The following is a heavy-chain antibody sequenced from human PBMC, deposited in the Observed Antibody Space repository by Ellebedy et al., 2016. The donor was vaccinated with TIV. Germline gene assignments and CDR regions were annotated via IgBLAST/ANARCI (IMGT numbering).Heavy chain of an antibody. CDR3: ARGNGWSDF. V-gene: IGHV4-59*13. CDR2: VCYNGKT. CDR1: GDSITGYC. J-gene: IGHJ4*02. D-gene: IGHD6-19*01. Sequence: MPSETLSLTCTVSGDSITGYCWTWIRQPPGKGLEWIGYVCYNGKTNYNPSLKSRLNLSADTSKKQFSLRLTSVTAADTAVYYCARGNGWSDFWGQGSLVTVSS.